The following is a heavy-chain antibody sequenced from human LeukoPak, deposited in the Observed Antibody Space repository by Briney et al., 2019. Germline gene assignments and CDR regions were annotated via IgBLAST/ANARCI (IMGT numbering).Heavy chain of an antibody. CDR2: IDSGGSIK. J-gene: IGHJ5*02. Sequence: GGSLRLCCAASGFTFSDHYMSWIRQAPGKGLEWLSYIDSGGSIKHYADSVKGRFTISRDNAKNSLYLQMNSLGAEDTAVYYCARGAGPLFDPWGQGTLVTVSS. V-gene: IGHV3-11*01. CDR1: GFTFSDHY. CDR3: ARGAGPLFDP.